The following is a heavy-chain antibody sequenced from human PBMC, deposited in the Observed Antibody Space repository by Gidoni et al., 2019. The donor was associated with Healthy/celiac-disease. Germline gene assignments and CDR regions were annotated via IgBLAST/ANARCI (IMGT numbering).Heavy chain of an antibody. V-gene: IGHV3-23*04. CDR3: AKVAYDSSGYYLYYFDY. D-gene: IGHD3-22*01. CDR2: ISGSGGST. J-gene: IGHJ4*02. Sequence: EVQLVESGGGLVQPGGSLRLSCAASGFTFSSYAMSWVRQAPGKGLEWVSAISGSGGSTYYADSVKGRFTISRDNFKNTLYLQMNSLRAEDTAVYYCAKVAYDSSGYYLYYFDYWGQGTLVTVSS. CDR1: GFTFSSYA.